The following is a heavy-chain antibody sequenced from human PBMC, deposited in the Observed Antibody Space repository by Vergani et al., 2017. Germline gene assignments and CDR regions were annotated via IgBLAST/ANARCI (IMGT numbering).Heavy chain of an antibody. CDR1: GGSFSGYY. V-gene: IGHV4-34*01. CDR2: INNSGST. CDR3: ARAGFGGNSDAFDI. Sequence: QVQLQQWGAGLLKPSETLSLTCAVYGGSFSGYYWSWIRQPPGKGMEWIGEINNSGSTNHNPSLKSRVTISVDTSKNQFSLKLSSVTAADTAVYYCARAGFGGNSDAFDIWGQGTMVTVSS. J-gene: IGHJ3*02. D-gene: IGHD4-23*01.